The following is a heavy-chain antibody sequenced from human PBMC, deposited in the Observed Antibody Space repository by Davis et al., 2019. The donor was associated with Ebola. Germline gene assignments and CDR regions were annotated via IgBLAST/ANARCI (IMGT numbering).Heavy chain of an antibody. CDR3: ARARGRDDYNFQGAFDV. D-gene: IGHD5-24*01. CDR1: GGSIRNYY. Sequence: MPSETLSLTCTVSGGSIRNYYWSWIRQPPGKGLEWLGEVRLGGSLNLNPSLGSRLTISIDTSKNHVSLEVDSVTAADTAVYFCARARGRDDYNFQGAFDVWGEGTLVTVSS. CDR2: VRLGGSL. J-gene: IGHJ3*01. V-gene: IGHV4-34*01.